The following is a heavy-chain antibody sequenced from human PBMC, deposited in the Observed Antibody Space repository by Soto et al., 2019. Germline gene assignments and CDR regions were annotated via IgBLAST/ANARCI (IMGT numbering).Heavy chain of an antibody. Sequence: GGSLRLSCAASGFTFSSYAMSWVRQAPGKGLEWVSSISGSGGGTYYADSVKGRFTISRDNSKNTLSLQMNSLRAEDTAVYYCAKSRGSGSYFNPSDAFDFWGQGTMVTVSS. CDR2: ISGSGGGT. V-gene: IGHV3-23*01. D-gene: IGHD3-10*01. CDR1: GFTFSSYA. CDR3: AKSRGSGSYFNPSDAFDF. J-gene: IGHJ3*01.